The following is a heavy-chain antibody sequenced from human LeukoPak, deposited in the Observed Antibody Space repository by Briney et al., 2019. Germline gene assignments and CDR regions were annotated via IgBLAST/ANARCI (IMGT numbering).Heavy chain of an antibody. CDR3: ARVSARPHYYFDY. J-gene: IGHJ4*02. Sequence: PSETLSLTCTVSGGSVSGYYWTWIRQPPGKRLEWIGYVYYTGTTDYNPSLKSRVTMSVDTSKNQFSLKLSSVTAADTAVYYCARVSARPHYYFDYWGQGTLVTVSS. CDR2: VYYTGTT. CDR1: GGSVSGYY. V-gene: IGHV4-59*02. D-gene: IGHD6-6*01.